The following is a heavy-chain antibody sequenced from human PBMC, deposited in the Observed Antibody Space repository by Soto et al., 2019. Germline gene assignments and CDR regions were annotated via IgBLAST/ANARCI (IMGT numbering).Heavy chain of an antibody. CDR1: GGTFSSYA. CDR3: ARVQPRYSYGPLDY. J-gene: IGHJ4*02. V-gene: IGHV1-69*13. CDR2: IIPIFGTA. D-gene: IGHD5-18*01. Sequence: SVKVSCKASGGTFSSYAISWVRQAPGQGLEWMGGIIPIFGTANYAQKFQGRVAITADESTSTAYMGLSSLRSEDTAVYYCARVQPRYSYGPLDYWGQGTLVTVSS.